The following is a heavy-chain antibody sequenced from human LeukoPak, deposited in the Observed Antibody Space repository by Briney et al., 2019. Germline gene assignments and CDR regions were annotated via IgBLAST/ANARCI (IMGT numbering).Heavy chain of an antibody. V-gene: IGHV3-21*01. D-gene: IGHD5-18*01. CDR3: ARVFGYSYGYDY. CDR2: ISSSSSYI. J-gene: IGHJ4*02. CDR1: GDFITAYY. Sequence: ETLSLTCTVSGDFITAYYWSWVRQAPGKGLEWVSSISSSSSYIYYADSVKGRFTISRDNAKNSLYLQMNSLRAEDTAVYYCARVFGYSYGYDYWGQGTLVTVSS.